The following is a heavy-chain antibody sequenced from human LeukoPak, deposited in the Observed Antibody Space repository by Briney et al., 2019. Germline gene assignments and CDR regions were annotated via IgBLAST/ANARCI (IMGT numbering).Heavy chain of an antibody. CDR2: MNPNSGNT. D-gene: IGHD3-3*01. V-gene: IGHV1-8*01. Sequence: ASVKVSCKASGYTFTSYDINWVRQATGQGLEWMGWMNPNSGNTGYAQKFQGRVTMTRNTSISTAYTELSSLRSEDTAVYCCARGREVRFLEWLSTSYYFDYWGQGTLVTVSS. J-gene: IGHJ4*02. CDR1: GYTFTSYD. CDR3: ARGREVRFLEWLSTSYYFDY.